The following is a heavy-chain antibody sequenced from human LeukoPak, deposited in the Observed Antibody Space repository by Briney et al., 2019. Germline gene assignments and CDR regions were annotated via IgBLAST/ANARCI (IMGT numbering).Heavy chain of an antibody. Sequence: PSETLSLTCSVSGGAISSDSYYWGWIRQPPGKGLEWIASINYSGSTYYNPFLNSRATISVDTSKTQFSLRLSSVTAADTAVYYCARLSDFWGQGILVTVSS. CDR3: ARLSDF. V-gene: IGHV4-39*01. CDR2: INYSGST. CDR1: GGAISSDSYY. J-gene: IGHJ4*02.